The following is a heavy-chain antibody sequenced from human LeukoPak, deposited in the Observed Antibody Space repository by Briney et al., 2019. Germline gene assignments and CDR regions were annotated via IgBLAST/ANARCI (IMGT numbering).Heavy chain of an antibody. D-gene: IGHD3-22*01. J-gene: IGHJ4*02. CDR2: IYHSGTT. Sequence: PSETLSLTCSVSGYSISNGYCWGWIRQPPGKGLEWIGSIYHSGTTYYNPSLKSRVTISVDTSKNQFSLKLSSVTAADTAVYYCARVTGYMIEDYFDYWGQGTLVTVSS. CDR1: GYSISNGYC. V-gene: IGHV4-38-2*02. CDR3: ARVTGYMIEDYFDY.